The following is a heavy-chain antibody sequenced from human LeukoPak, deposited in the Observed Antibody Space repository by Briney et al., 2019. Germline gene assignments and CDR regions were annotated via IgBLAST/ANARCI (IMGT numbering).Heavy chain of an antibody. Sequence: GGSLRLSCAASGFTVSSNCMSWVRQAPGKGLEWVSVIYSGGSTYYADSVKGRFTISRDNSKNTLYLQMNSLRAEDTAVYYCARDRYCTGTICYVGGGWFFDLWGRGTLVTVSS. CDR1: GFTVSSNC. D-gene: IGHD2-2*01. J-gene: IGHJ2*01. CDR2: IYSGGST. CDR3: ARDRYCTGTICYVGGGWFFDL. V-gene: IGHV3-53*01.